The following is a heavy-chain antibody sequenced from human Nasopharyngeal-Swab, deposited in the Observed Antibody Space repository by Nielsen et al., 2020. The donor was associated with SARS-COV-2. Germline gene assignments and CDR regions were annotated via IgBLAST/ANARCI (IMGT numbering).Heavy chain of an antibody. V-gene: IGHV3-13*01. Sequence: GASLKISCAASGFTFSSYDMHWVRQATGKGLEWVSAIGTAGDTYYPGSVKGRFTISRENAKNSLYLQMNSLRAGDTAVYYCARANLGYYYGSGSYAFDIWGQGTMVTVSS. J-gene: IGHJ3*02. CDR3: ARANLGYYYGSGSYAFDI. CDR1: GFTFSSYD. D-gene: IGHD3-10*01. CDR2: IGTAGDT.